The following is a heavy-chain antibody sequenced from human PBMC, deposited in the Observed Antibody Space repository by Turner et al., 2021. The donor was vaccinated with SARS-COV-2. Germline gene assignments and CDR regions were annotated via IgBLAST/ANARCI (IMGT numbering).Heavy chain of an antibody. V-gene: IGHV4-59*08. J-gene: IGHJ6*02. CDR2: FYKIGSI. D-gene: IGHD1-1*01. Sequence: QVRLQESGPGLVRPSETLSLPCTVSGGSISSKSWSWIRQSPGRGLEWIGYFYKIGSIDYNPTLRSRITISVDTSKNQLSLNLISMTAADTAVYYCARHQGSTSGYDHGMNVWGQGTAVIVSS. CDR1: GGSISSKS. CDR3: ARHQGSTSGYDHGMNV.